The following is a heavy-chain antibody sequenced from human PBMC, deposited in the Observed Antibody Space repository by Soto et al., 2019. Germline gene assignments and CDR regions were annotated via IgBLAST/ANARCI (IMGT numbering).Heavy chain of an antibody. CDR3: AKDRGALRWSEEHYYFDY. CDR1: GFTFSSYG. V-gene: IGHV3-30*18. Sequence: GGSLRLSCAASGFTFSSYGMHWVRQAPGKGLEWVAVIFYDGTKKFYADSMKGRFTISRDNSKNTLFLQMNSLRAEDTAVYYCAKDRGALRWSEEHYYFDYWGQGTLVTSPQ. CDR2: IFYDGTKK. D-gene: IGHD4-17*01. J-gene: IGHJ4*02.